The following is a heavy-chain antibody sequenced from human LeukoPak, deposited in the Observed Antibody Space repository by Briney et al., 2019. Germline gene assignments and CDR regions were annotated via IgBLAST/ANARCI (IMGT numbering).Heavy chain of an antibody. CDR2: VRGSGITT. J-gene: IGHJ4*02. CDR3: AKDLGVTTDFDY. D-gene: IGHD1-26*01. Sequence: GGXLRLSCAASGFTFRNYAMSWVRQAPGKGLEWVATVRGSGITTFYADSVKGRFTISRGNSKNTLYLQMYSLRAEDTAVYYCAKDLGVTTDFDYWGQGTLVTVSS. CDR1: GFTFRNYA. V-gene: IGHV3-23*01.